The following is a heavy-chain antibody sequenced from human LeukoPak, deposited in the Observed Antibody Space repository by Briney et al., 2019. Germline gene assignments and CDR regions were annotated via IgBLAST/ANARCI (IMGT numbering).Heavy chain of an antibody. V-gene: IGHV4-59*01. CDR2: IYYSGST. CDR1: GGSISSYY. D-gene: IGHD3-22*01. J-gene: IGHJ4*02. CDR3: ARDLYDSSGYYSDY. Sequence: SGTLTLTCTVSGGSISSYYWSWIRQPPGKGLQWIGYIYYSGSTNYNPSLKSRVTISVDTSKNQFSLKLSSVTAADTAVYYCARDLYDSSGYYSDYWGQGTLVTVSS.